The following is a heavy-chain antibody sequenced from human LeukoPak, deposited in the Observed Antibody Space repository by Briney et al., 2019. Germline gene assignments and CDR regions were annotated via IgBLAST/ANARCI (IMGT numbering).Heavy chain of an antibody. CDR2: IYTSGST. D-gene: IGHD3-22*01. V-gene: IGHV4-4*07. J-gene: IGHJ4*02. CDR1: GGSISSYY. Sequence: SETLSLTCTVSGGSISSYYWSWIRQPAGKGLEWIGRIYTSGSTNYNPSLKSRVTMSVDTSKNQFSLKLSSVTAADTAVYYCARVGDSSGYYPSYYFDYWGPGTLVTVSS. CDR3: ARVGDSSGYYPSYYFDY.